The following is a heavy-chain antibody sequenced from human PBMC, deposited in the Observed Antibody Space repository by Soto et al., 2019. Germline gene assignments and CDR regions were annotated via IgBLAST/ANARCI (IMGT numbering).Heavy chain of an antibody. Sequence: SETLSLTCAVYGGSFSGYYWSWIRQPPGKGLEWIGEINHSGSTNYNPSLKSRVTISVDTSENQFSLKLSSVTAADTAVYYCAREAIFGVVRSPYMDVWGKGTTVTVSS. J-gene: IGHJ6*03. V-gene: IGHV4-34*01. D-gene: IGHD3-3*01. CDR3: AREAIFGVVRSPYMDV. CDR1: GGSFSGYY. CDR2: INHSGST.